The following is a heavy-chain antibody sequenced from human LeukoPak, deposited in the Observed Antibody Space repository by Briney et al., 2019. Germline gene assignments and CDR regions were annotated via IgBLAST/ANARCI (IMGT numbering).Heavy chain of an antibody. CDR2: IHATGRT. V-gene: IGHV4-4*07. J-gene: IGHJ4*02. CDR3: ARVSDFWSAYFDY. Sequence: SETLSLTCTVSGDSTSGYFWSWIRQPAGKGLEWLGHIHATGRTDYNPSLKSRVTISLETSKDQISLKVTSVTASDTAFDDCARVSDFWSAYFDYWGQGILVTVSS. CDR1: GDSTSGYF. D-gene: IGHD3-3*01.